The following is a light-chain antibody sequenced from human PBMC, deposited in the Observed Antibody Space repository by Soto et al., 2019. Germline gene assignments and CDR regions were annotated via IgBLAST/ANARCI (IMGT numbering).Light chain of an antibody. CDR2: AAS. J-gene: IGKJ1*01. CDR3: QQFNDYPRT. Sequence: DIQLTQSPSFLSASVGDRVTITCRASQGISTYLAWYQQKPGKAPKLLIYAASTLQSGVPSRFSGSGSGTEFTLTITSLQPEDVATYHCQQFNDYPRTFGQGTKVEIK. CDR1: QGISTY. V-gene: IGKV1-9*01.